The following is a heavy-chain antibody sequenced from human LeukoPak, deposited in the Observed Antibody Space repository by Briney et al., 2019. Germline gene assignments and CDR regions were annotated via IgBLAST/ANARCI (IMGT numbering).Heavy chain of an antibody. Sequence: ASVNVSCKASGYTFTSYGISWVRQAPGQGLEWMGWISAYNGNTNYAQKLQGRVTMTTDTSTSTAYMELRSLRSDDTAVYYCARVLTYGGFLEWSISQVDIWGQGTMVTVSS. D-gene: IGHD3-3*01. CDR2: ISAYNGNT. CDR3: ARVLTYGGFLEWSISQVDI. J-gene: IGHJ3*02. V-gene: IGHV1-18*01. CDR1: GYTFTSYG.